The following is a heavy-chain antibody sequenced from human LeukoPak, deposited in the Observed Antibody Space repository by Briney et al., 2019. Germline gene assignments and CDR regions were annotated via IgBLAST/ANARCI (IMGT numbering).Heavy chain of an antibody. Sequence: QPGGSLRLSCAASGFTFSSDAMTWVRQAPGKGLEWVSAISRSGGDTEYADSVKGRFTISRDNSKNTLYLQMNSLRAEDTAVYYCAKCSITCYANAFYIWGQGTMVTVSS. CDR3: AKCSITCYANAFYI. CDR1: GFTFSSDA. CDR2: ISRSGGDT. D-gene: IGHD2-2*01. V-gene: IGHV3-23*01. J-gene: IGHJ3*02.